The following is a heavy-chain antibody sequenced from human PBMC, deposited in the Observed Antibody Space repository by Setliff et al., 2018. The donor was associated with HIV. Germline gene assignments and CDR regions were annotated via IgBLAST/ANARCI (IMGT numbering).Heavy chain of an antibody. CDR1: GGSISTSSSY. CDR3: VREGVRRGLGSGSFRYRAYYFDQ. D-gene: IGHD3-10*01. CDR2: IYYSGNT. Sequence: SETLSLTCTVSGGSISTSSSYWGWIRQPPGKGLEWIGSIYYSGNTYFSPSLKGRITISVDTSKNQFSLNLRSVTAADTAVYYCVREGVRRGLGSGSFRYRAYYFDQWGQGTLVTVSS. V-gene: IGHV4-39*07. J-gene: IGHJ4*02.